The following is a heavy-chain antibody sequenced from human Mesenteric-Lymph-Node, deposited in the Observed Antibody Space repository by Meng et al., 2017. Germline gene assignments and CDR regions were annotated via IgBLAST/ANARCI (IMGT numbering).Heavy chain of an antibody. CDR1: GYTFTGYY. CDR2: INPNSGAT. CDR3: AKGRSFYGSGNYLNY. Sequence: ASVKVSCKASGYTFTGYYMHWVRQAPGQGLEWMGRINPNSGATNYAQKFQGRVTMTRDTSISTAYMELSTLRSDDTAVYYCAKGRSFYGSGNYLNYWGQGTLVTVSS. D-gene: IGHD3-10*01. V-gene: IGHV1-2*06. J-gene: IGHJ4*02.